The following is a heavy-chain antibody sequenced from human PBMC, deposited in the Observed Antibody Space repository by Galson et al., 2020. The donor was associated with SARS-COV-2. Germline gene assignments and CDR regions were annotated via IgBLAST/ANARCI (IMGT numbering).Heavy chain of an antibody. V-gene: IGHV3-30-3*01. CDR3: ARDMGGYYGP. CDR1: GFTFSSYA. D-gene: IGHD3-22*01. J-gene: IGHJ5*02. CDR2: ISYDGSNK. Sequence: GESLKISCAASGFTFSSYAMHWVRQAPGKGLEWVAVISYDGSNKYYADSVKGRFTISRDNSKNTLYLQMNSLRAEDTAVYYCARDMGGYYGPWGQGTLVTVSS.